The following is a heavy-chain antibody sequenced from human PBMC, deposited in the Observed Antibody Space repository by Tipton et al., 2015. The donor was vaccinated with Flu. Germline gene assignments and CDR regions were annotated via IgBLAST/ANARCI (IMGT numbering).Heavy chain of an antibody. V-gene: IGHV4-38-2*01. CDR1: GDSIGSDYY. CDR2: IHRSGNT. CDR3: ARSTYYYGSGSSDY. J-gene: IGHJ4*02. Sequence: TLSLTCSVSGDSIGSDYYWGWIRQPPGKGLEWLGNIHRSGNTYYNSSLKSRVTISLDKSKNQFSLRLSSVTAADTAVYYCARSTYYYGSGSSDYWGQGTLVTVSS. D-gene: IGHD3-10*01.